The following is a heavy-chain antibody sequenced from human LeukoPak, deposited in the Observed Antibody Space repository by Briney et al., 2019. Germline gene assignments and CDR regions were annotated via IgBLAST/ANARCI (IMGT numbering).Heavy chain of an antibody. V-gene: IGHV3-53*01. Sequence: GGSLRLSCAVSGFTVSGNYMSWIRQAPGKGLEWVSLIYRDDTTLYADSVKGRFTISRDNAKNSVYLRMNSLRADDTAVYYCAREPPHVGVPGPGDYWGQGTLVTVSS. CDR2: IYRDDTT. CDR3: AREPPHVGVPGPGDY. D-gene: IGHD6-19*01. J-gene: IGHJ4*02. CDR1: GFTVSGNY.